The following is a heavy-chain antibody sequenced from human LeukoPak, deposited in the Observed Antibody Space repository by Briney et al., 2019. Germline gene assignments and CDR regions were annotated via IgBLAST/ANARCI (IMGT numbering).Heavy chain of an antibody. CDR2: MNPNSGNT. J-gene: IGHJ4*02. CDR1: GYTFTSYD. CDR3: ARGRSVAGPGEFDY. Sequence: ASVKVSCKASGYTFTSYDINWVRQATGQGLEWMGWMNPNSGNTGYAQKFQGRVTMTRNTSISTAYMELSSLRSEDTAVHYCARGRSVAGPGEFDYWGQGTLVTVSS. V-gene: IGHV1-8*01. D-gene: IGHD6-19*01.